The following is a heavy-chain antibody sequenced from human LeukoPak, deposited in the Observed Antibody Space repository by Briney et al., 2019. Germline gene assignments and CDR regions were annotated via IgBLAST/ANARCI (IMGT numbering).Heavy chain of an antibody. CDR1: GYTFTGYY. J-gene: IGHJ6*03. CDR3: ARGGYCSSTSCYYYYMDV. Sequence: ASVKVSCKASGYTFTGYYMHWVRQAPGQGLEWMGWMNPNSGNTGYAQKFQGRVTMTRNTSTSTAYMELSSLGSEDTAVYYCARGGYCSSTSCYYYYMDVWGKGTTVTISS. CDR2: MNPNSGNT. V-gene: IGHV1-8*02. D-gene: IGHD2-2*01.